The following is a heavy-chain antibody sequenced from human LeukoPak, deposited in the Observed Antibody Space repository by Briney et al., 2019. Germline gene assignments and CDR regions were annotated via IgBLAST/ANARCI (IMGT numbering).Heavy chain of an antibody. CDR1: GFTFCNAW. J-gene: IGHJ3*02. V-gene: IGHV3-15*07. D-gene: IGHD1-26*01. CDR2: IKSKTDGGTT. CDR3: TTEEAFGSYWAFDI. Sequence: GGSLRLSCAASGFTFCNAWMNWVRQAPGKGLEWVGRIKSKTDGGTTAYAAPVKGRFPIPRDDPKNSLYLQMNSLKTEDTAVYYCTTEEAFGSYWAFDIWGQGTMVTVSS.